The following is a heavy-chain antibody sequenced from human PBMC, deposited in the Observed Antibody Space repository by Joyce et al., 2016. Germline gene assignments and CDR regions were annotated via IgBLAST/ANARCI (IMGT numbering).Heavy chain of an antibody. CDR3: TREGLATTGAIDS. CDR2: IKQDGSEK. D-gene: IGHD1-1*01. V-gene: IGHV3-7*01. CDR1: GFIFRTYW. Sequence: EVQLVESGGGLVQPGGSLRLSCAASGFIFRTYWMSWVRQAPGKGLEGVSNIKQDGSEKYYVDSVKGRFTISRDNANNSLHQQMNSLRAGDTALYYCTREGLATTGAIDSWGQGTLVTVSS. J-gene: IGHJ4*02.